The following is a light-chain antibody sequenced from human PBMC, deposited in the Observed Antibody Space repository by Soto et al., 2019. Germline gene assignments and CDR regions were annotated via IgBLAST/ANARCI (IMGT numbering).Light chain of an antibody. CDR1: TGAVTTGHY. V-gene: IGLV7-46*01. CDR2: DTT. CDR3: LLSYSGALVV. J-gene: IGLJ2*01. Sequence: QAVVTQEPSLTVSPGGTVTLTCASSTGAVTTGHYPFWFQQKPGQAPRTLIFDTTSQHSWTPARFSGSLLGGKAALTLSDAQPEDEAEYYCLLSYSGALVVFGGVTKVTVL.